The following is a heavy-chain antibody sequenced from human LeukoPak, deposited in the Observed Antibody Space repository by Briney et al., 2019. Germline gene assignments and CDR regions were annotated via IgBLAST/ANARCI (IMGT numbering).Heavy chain of an antibody. CDR1: GDSVSSNITA. CDR2: TYYRSKWYN. D-gene: IGHD4-23*01. CDR3: ARDTTMEEDNYYYYGMDV. Sequence: SQTLSLTCAISGDSVSSNITAWNWIRQSPSRGLEWLGRTYYRSKWYNDYAVSVKSRITINPDTSKNQFSLQLNSVTPEDTAVYYCARDTTMEEDNYYYYGMDVWGQGTTVTVSS. V-gene: IGHV6-1*01. J-gene: IGHJ6*02.